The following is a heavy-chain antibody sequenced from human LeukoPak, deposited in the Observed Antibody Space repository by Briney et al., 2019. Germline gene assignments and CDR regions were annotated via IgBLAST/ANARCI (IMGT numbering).Heavy chain of an antibody. J-gene: IGHJ6*03. Sequence: SETLSLTCAVYGGSFSGYYWSWIRQPPGKGLEWIGEINHSGSTNYNPSLKSRVTISVDTSKNQFSLKLSSVIAADTAVYYCARSGSSSGNRYYYMDVWGKGTTVTVSS. CDR3: ARSGSSSGNRYYYMDV. D-gene: IGHD6-6*01. CDR1: GGSFSGYY. V-gene: IGHV4-34*01. CDR2: INHSGST.